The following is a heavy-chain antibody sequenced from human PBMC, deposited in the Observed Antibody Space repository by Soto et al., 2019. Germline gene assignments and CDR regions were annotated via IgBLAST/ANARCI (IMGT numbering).Heavy chain of an antibody. D-gene: IGHD3-9*01. Sequence: SETLSLTCTVSGGSISSSRYYWGWIRQPPGKGLEWIGSIYYSGSTYYNPSLKSRVTISVDTSKNQFSLKLSSVTAADTAVYYCAETDYDILTGSSGYFDYWGQGTLVTVSS. J-gene: IGHJ4*02. CDR1: GGSISSSRYY. V-gene: IGHV4-39*01. CDR3: AETDYDILTGSSGYFDY. CDR2: IYYSGST.